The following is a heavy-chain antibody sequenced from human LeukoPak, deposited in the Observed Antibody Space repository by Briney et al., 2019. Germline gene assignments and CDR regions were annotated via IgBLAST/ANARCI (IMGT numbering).Heavy chain of an antibody. CDR1: GGTFSSYT. V-gene: IGHV1-69*02. Sequence: SVKVSCKASGGTFSSYTISWVRQAPGQGLEWMGRIIPILGIANYAQKFQGRVTITADKSTSTAYMALSSLRSEDTAVYYCARLYDFWSGLNWFDPWGQGTLVTVSS. D-gene: IGHD3-3*01. CDR3: ARLYDFWSGLNWFDP. J-gene: IGHJ5*02. CDR2: IIPILGIA.